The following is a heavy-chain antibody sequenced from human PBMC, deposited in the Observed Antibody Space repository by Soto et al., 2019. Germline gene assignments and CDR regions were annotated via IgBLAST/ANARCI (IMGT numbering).Heavy chain of an antibody. CDR3: ARDAYSSSWFDRNGLPDY. V-gene: IGHV1-69*13. CDR2: IIPIFGTA. D-gene: IGHD6-13*01. CDR1: GGTFSSYA. Sequence: GASVKVSCKASGGTFSSYAISWVRQAPGQGLEWMGGIIPIFGTANYAQKFQGRVTITADESTSTAYMELSSLRSEDTAVYYCARDAYSSSWFDRNGLPDYWGQGTLVTVSS. J-gene: IGHJ4*02.